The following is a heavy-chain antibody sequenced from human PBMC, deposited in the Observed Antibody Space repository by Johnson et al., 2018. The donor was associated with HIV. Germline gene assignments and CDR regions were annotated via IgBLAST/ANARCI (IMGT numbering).Heavy chain of an antibody. V-gene: IGHV3-11*04. CDR3: ARDRKQLVLPDAFDI. CDR1: GFIFSDYC. CDR2: ISSSGDTT. Sequence: VQLVESGGDLVKPGGSLRLSCAASGFIFSDYCMSWIRQAPGKGLEWVSYISSSGDTTYYADSVKGRFTISRDIAENSLYLQMNSLRAEDTAVYYCARDRKQLVLPDAFDIWGQGTMVTVSS. J-gene: IGHJ3*02. D-gene: IGHD1-1*01.